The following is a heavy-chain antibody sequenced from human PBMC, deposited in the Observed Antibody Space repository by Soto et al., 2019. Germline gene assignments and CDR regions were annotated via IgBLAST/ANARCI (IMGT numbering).Heavy chain of an antibody. CDR3: ARRKVMSYYGMDV. D-gene: IGHD3-16*01. V-gene: IGHV4-31*03. J-gene: IGHJ6*02. CDR1: GGSISSGGYY. CDR2: IYYSGST. Sequence: QVQLQESGPGLVKPSQTLSLTCTVSGGSISSGGYYWSWIRQHPGKGLEWIGYIYYSGSTYYNPSLKSRVTTSVETSKNQFSLKLSSVTAADTAVYYCARRKVMSYYGMDVWGQGTTVTVSS.